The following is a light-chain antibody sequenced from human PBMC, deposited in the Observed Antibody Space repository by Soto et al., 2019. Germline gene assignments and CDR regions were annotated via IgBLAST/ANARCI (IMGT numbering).Light chain of an antibody. CDR2: DVA. J-gene: IGLJ1*01. CDR1: SSEVGNYNL. V-gene: IGLV2-23*02. CDR3: CSYAGSGSYV. Sequence: QSALPQPASVSGSPGQSITISCTGTSSEVGNYNLVSWYQQHPGKAPKLMIYDVAKRPSGVSNRFSGSKSGNTASLTISGLQAEDEADYYCCSYAGSGSYVFGTGTKLTVL.